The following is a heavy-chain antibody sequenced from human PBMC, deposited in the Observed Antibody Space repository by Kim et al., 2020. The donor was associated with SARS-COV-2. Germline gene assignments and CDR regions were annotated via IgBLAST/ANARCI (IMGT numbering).Heavy chain of an antibody. CDR2: ISYDGSNK. CDR3: AREGVLLWFGELYSAAF. J-gene: IGHJ3*01. CDR1: GFTFSSYA. D-gene: IGHD3-10*01. V-gene: IGHV3-30*04. Sequence: GGSLRLSCAASGFTFSSYAMHWVRQAPGKGLEWVAVISYDGSNKYYADSVKGRFTISRDNSKNTLYLQMNSLRAEDTAVYYCAREGVLLWFGELYSAAF.